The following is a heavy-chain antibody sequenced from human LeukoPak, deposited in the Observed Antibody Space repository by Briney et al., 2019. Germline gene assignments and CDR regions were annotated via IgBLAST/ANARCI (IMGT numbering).Heavy chain of an antibody. J-gene: IGHJ5*02. CDR2: INHSGST. Sequence: SETLSLTCAVYGGSFSGYYWSWIRQPPGKGLEWIGEINHSGSTNYNPSLKSRVTISVEPSKNQFSLKLSSVTAADTAVYYCARSSLRYFDWNWFDPWGQGTLVTVSS. CDR3: ARSSLRYFDWNWFDP. D-gene: IGHD3-9*01. CDR1: GGSFSGYY. V-gene: IGHV4-34*01.